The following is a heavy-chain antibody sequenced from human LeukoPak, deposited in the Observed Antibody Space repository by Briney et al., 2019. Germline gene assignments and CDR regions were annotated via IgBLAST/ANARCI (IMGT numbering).Heavy chain of an antibody. CDR3: ASFYCSGGSCYQYFSYYYMDV. Sequence: PSETLSLTCTVSGDSISTYYWSWIRQPPGKGLEWIGYIYYRVTSDYNPSLKSRVTMSVDMSTRQISLKLSSVTAADTAVYYCASFYCSGGSCYQYFSYYYMDVWGKGTTVTISS. CDR2: IYYRVTS. CDR1: GDSISTYY. V-gene: IGHV4-59*01. J-gene: IGHJ6*03. D-gene: IGHD2-15*01.